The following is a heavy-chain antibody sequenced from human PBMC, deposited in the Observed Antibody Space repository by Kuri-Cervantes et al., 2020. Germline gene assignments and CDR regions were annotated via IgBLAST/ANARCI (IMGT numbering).Heavy chain of an antibody. J-gene: IGHJ4*02. CDR2: ISAYNGDT. CDR1: GYSFTNYA. CDR3: ARGIVGATFDY. Sequence: ASVKVSCKASGYSFTNYAMNWVRQAPGQGLEWMGWISAYNGDTNYAQKLQGRVTMTTDTSTSTAYMELSRLRSDDTAVYYCARGIVGATFDYWGQGTLVTVSS. V-gene: IGHV1-18*01. D-gene: IGHD1-26*01.